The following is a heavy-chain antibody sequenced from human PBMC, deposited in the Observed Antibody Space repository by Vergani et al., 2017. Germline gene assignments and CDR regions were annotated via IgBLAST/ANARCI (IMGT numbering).Heavy chain of an antibody. CDR1: GFTFTSYA. Sequence: EVRLLESGGGLVQPGGSLRLSCVGSGFTFTSYAMNWVRQAPGKGLEWVASISSSSAYIDYVDSIKGRFTISRDNAKRSVFLQMNSLRAEDTAVYYCARTGEWMGINYGPPDYVFALYVWGQGTTVIVSS. J-gene: IGHJ6*02. CDR3: ARTGEWMGINYGPPDYVFALYV. D-gene: IGHD3-16*01. CDR2: ISSSSAYI. V-gene: IGHV3-21*01.